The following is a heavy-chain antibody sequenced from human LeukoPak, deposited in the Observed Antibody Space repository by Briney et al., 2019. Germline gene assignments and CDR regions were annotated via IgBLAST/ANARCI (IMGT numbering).Heavy chain of an antibody. CDR2: ISSGSITI. CDR3: ARDSHFQTSSGYSFDY. Sequence: GGSLTLSCPPSGFTFSSYSMNWVRQAPGKGLEWVSYISSGSITIYYADYVKGRFTISRDNAKNSLYLQMNSLRDEDTAVYYCARDSHFQTSSGYSFDYWGQGTLVTVSS. J-gene: IGHJ4*02. D-gene: IGHD3-22*01. CDR1: GFTFSSYS. V-gene: IGHV3-48*02.